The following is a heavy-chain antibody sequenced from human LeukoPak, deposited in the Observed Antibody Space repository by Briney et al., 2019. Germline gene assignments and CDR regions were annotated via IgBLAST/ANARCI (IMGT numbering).Heavy chain of an antibody. Sequence: CAMSWVRQAPGKGLEWVSHISASGRTTDYADSVKGRFTISRDNSKNTVYLQMNSLRAEDTAVYYCANLCSGGSCYWNYWGQGTLVTVSS. D-gene: IGHD2-15*01. J-gene: IGHJ4*02. CDR1: CA. V-gene: IGHV3-23*01. CDR3: ANLCSGGSCYWNY. CDR2: ISASGRTT.